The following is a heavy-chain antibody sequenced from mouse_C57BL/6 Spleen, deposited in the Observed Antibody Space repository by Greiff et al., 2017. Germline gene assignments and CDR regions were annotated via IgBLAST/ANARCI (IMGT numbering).Heavy chain of an antibody. CDR1: GFTFSDYG. CDR2: ISSGSSTI. V-gene: IGHV5-17*01. Sequence: EVKVVESGGGLVKPGGSLKLSCAASGFTFSDYGMHWVRQAPEKGLEWVAYISSGSSTIYYAAPVKGRFTISRDNAKNTLFLQMTSRRSEDTAMYDCARRGGAPYYFDYWGQGTTLTVAS. CDR3: ARRGGAPYYFDY. J-gene: IGHJ2*01.